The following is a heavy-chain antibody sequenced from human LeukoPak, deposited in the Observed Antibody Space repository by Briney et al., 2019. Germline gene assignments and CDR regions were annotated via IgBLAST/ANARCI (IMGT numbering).Heavy chain of an antibody. CDR1: GYTFTGYY. D-gene: IGHD3-16*01. Sequence: ASVKVPCKASGYTFTGYYMHWVRQAPGQGLEWMGWINPNSGGTNYAQKFQGRVTMTRDTSISTAYMELSRLRSDDTAVYYCARAVTYDYVWGNWFDPWGQGTLVTVSS. J-gene: IGHJ5*02. V-gene: IGHV1-2*02. CDR3: ARAVTYDYVWGNWFDP. CDR2: INPNSGGT.